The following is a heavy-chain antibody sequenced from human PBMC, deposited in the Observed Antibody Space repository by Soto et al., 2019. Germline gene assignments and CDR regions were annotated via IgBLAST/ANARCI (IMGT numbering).Heavy chain of an antibody. Sequence: SETLSLTCTVSGGSIGTYYWSWIRQPPGKGLEWIGYVFYSGSAKYNSSLKSRVTMSVDTSKNQFSLTLTSITAADTAVYYCARRRGWGTYYFDYWGQGTLVTVSS. CDR3: ARRRGWGTYYFDY. CDR2: VFYSGSA. J-gene: IGHJ4*02. V-gene: IGHV4-59*12. D-gene: IGHD6-19*01. CDR1: GGSIGTYY.